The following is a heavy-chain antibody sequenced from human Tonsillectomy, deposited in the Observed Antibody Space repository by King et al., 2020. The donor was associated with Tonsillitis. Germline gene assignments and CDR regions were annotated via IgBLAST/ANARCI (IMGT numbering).Heavy chain of an antibody. CDR1: GFTFSSYG. CDR3: AKARQWLVHFYY. CDR2: ISSDGSKK. Sequence: QLVQSGGGVVQPGRSLRLSCAASGFTFSSYGIHWVRQAPGKGLEWGAVISSDGSKKYYADSVRGRFTISRDNSKNTLYLQMNSLRADDTAVYYCAKARQWLVHFYYWGQGTLVTVSS. D-gene: IGHD6-19*01. V-gene: IGHV3-30*18. J-gene: IGHJ4*02.